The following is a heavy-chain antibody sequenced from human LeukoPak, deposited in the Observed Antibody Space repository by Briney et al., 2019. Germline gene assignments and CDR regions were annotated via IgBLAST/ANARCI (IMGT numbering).Heavy chain of an antibody. V-gene: IGHV4-31*08. CDR1: GGSISSGGYY. J-gene: IGHJ5*02. Sequence: SETLSLTCTVSGGSISSGGYYWSWIRQHPGKGLEWIGYIYYSGSTYYNPSLKSRVTISVDTSKNQFSLKLSSVTAADTAVYYCVSHPYGDYEAFDPWGQGTLVTVSS. D-gene: IGHD4-17*01. CDR3: VSHPYGDYEAFDP. CDR2: IYYSGST.